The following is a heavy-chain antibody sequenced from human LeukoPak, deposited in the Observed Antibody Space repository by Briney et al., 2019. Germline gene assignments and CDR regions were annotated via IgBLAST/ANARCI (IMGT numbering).Heavy chain of an antibody. CDR3: ARDDYYGSGSLFDY. D-gene: IGHD3-10*01. V-gene: IGHV4-39*07. Sequence: PSETLSLTCTVFGGSISSSSYYWGWIRQPPGKGLEWIGSIYYSGSTYYNPSLKSRVTISVDTSKNQFSLKLSSVTAADTAVYYCARDDYYGSGSLFDYWGQGTLVTVSS. CDR2: IYYSGST. J-gene: IGHJ4*02. CDR1: GGSISSSSYY.